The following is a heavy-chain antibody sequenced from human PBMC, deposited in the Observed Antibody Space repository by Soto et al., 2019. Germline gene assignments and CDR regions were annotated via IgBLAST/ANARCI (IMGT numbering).Heavy chain of an antibody. D-gene: IGHD1-26*01. J-gene: IGHJ6*03. V-gene: IGHV3-23*01. Sequence: GGSLRLSCAASGFTLSSYAMSWVRQAPGKGLEWVSAISGSGGSTYYADSVKGRFTISRDNSKNTLYLQMNSLRAEDTAVYYCAKALGRNYYYMDVWGKGTTVTVSS. CDR1: GFTLSSYA. CDR3: AKALGRNYYYMDV. CDR2: ISGSGGST.